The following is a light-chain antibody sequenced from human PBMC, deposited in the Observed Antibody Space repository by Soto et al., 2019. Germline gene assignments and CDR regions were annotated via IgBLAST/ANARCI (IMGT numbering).Light chain of an antibody. Sequence: EIVLTQSPATLSLSPGERATLSCRASQSVSNNYLAWYQQKPGQAPRLLIYGETFRATGIPDRFSGSGSGIDFALTISRLEPEDFAVYYCQKYGDSSITFGQGTRLEIK. V-gene: IGKV3-20*01. J-gene: IGKJ5*01. CDR2: GET. CDR3: QKYGDSSIT. CDR1: QSVSNNY.